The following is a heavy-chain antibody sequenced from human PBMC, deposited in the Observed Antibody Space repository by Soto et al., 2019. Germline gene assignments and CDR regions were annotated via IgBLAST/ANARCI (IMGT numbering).Heavy chain of an antibody. D-gene: IGHD2-2*02. Sequence: ASVKVSCKASGYTFTGYYMHWVRQAPGQGLEWMGWINPNSGGTNYARKFQGRVTMTRDTSISTAYMELSRLRSDDTAVYYCARDGGYCSSTSCYNLYYYGMDVWGQGTTVTVSS. J-gene: IGHJ6*02. V-gene: IGHV1-2*02. CDR2: INPNSGGT. CDR1: GYTFTGYY. CDR3: ARDGGYCSSTSCYNLYYYGMDV.